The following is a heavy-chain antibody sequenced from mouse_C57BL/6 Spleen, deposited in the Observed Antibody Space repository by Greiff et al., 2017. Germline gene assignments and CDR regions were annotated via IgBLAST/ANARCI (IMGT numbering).Heavy chain of an antibody. J-gene: IGHJ3*01. CDR1: GYTFTSYG. D-gene: IGHD1-1*01. Sequence: QVQLQQSGAELARPGASVKLSCKASGYTFTSYGISWVKQRTGQGLEWIGEIYPRSGNTYYNEKFKGKATLTADKSSSTAYMELRSLTSEDSAVYFCARSNGSSSWFAYWGQGTLVTVSA. V-gene: IGHV1-81*01. CDR2: IYPRSGNT. CDR3: ARSNGSSSWFAY.